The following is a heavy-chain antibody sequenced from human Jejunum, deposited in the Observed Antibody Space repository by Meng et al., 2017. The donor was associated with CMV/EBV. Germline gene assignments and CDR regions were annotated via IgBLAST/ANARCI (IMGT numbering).Heavy chain of an antibody. CDR1: TFSNYA. CDR3: AKHQGSGIYYNYFDY. D-gene: IGHD1-26*01. J-gene: IGHJ4*02. Sequence: TFSNYAMTWVRQAPGKGLEWVSVINSGGSDAKYADSVKGRFTISRDNSKNTLYLQMNSLRAEDTAVYYCAKHQGSGIYYNYFDYWGQGTLVTVSS. CDR2: INSGGSDA. V-gene: IGHV3-23*03.